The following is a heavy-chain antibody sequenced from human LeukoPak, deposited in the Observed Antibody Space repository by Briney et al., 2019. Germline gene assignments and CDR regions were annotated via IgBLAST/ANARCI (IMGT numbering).Heavy chain of an antibody. J-gene: IGHJ6*03. CDR2: ISGSGGST. V-gene: IGHV3-21*01. CDR1: GFTFSNYI. D-gene: IGHD1-1*01. Sequence: GGSLRLSCAASGFTFSNYIMHWVRQAPGKGLGWVSAISGSGGSTYYADSVKGRFTISRDNAKNSLYLQMNSLRVEDTAIYYCARDPYNGAYSEGYYYYYMDVWGKGTTVTVSS. CDR3: ARDPYNGAYSEGYYYYYMDV.